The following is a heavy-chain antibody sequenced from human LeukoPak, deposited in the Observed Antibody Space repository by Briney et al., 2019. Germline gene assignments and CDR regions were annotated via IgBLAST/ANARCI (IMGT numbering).Heavy chain of an antibody. CDR3: ARDYYGDYRVFDY. CDR2: INTNTGNP. CDR1: GYTFTSYA. Sequence: ASVKVSCKASGYTFTSYAMNWVRQAPGQGLEWMGWINTNTGNPTYAQGFTGRFVFSLGTSVSTAYLQISSLKAEDAAVYYCARDYYGDYRVFDYWGQGTLVTVSS. D-gene: IGHD4-17*01. J-gene: IGHJ4*02. V-gene: IGHV7-4-1*02.